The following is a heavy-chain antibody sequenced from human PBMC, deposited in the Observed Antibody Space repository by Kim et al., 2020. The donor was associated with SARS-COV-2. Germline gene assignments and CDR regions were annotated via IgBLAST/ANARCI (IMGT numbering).Heavy chain of an antibody. Sequence: SVKVSCKASGGTFSSYAISWVRQAPGQGLEWMGGIIPIFGTANYAQKFQGRVTITADESTSTAYMELSSLRSEDTAVYYCARDFLGGRGPYGMDVWGQGTTVTVSS. J-gene: IGHJ6*02. CDR2: IIPIFGTA. D-gene: IGHD1-26*01. CDR3: ARDFLGGRGPYGMDV. CDR1: GGTFSSYA. V-gene: IGHV1-69*13.